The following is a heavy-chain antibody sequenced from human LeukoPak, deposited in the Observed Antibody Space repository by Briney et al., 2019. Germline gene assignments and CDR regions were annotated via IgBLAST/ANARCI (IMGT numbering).Heavy chain of an antibody. J-gene: IGHJ4*02. D-gene: IGHD3-10*01. CDR1: GYSFTSYW. CDR2: IYPGDSDT. CDR3: ARRMVRGVISPYYFDY. V-gene: IGHV5-51*01. Sequence: GESLKISCKGSGYSFTSYWIGWVRQMPGKGLEWMGIIYPGDSDTRYSPSFQGQVTISADKSISTAYLQWSSLKASDTATYYCARRMVRGVISPYYFDYWGQGTLVTVSS.